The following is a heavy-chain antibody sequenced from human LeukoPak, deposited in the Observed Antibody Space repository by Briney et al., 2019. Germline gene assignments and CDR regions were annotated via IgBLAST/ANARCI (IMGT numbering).Heavy chain of an antibody. D-gene: IGHD2-2*01. CDR3: ARDPRGPDPWGVVPAYFDY. CDR2: INPNSGGT. CDR1: GYTFTGYY. Sequence: ASVKVSCKASGYTFTGYYMHWVRQAPGQGREWMGWINPNSGGTNYAQKFQGWVTMTRDTSISAAYMELSRLRSDDTAVYYCARDPRGPDPWGVVPAYFDYWGQGTLVTVSS. J-gene: IGHJ4*02. V-gene: IGHV1-2*04.